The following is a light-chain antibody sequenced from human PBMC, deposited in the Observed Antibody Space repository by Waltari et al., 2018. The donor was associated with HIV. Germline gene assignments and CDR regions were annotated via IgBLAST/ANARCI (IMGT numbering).Light chain of an antibody. CDR1: SSNIGSHS. CDR3: ATWDDSLSGVL. J-gene: IGLJ2*01. CDR2: RNH. V-gene: IGLV1-47*01. Sequence: SVLTQPPSASGTPGQRVTISCSGSSSNIGSHSVFCDQQLPGTAPKLLMHRNHQRPSGVPDRFSDSTSGTSASLAISGLRSEDEADYYCATWDDSLSGVLFGGGTKLTVL.